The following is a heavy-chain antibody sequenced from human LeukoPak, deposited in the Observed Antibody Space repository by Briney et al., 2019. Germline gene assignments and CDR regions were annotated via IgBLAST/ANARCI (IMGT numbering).Heavy chain of an antibody. CDR2: IKQDGSEK. V-gene: IGHV3-7*01. J-gene: IGHJ3*02. Sequence: RGSLRLSCAPSGFTFSSYWMSWVRQAPGKGLEWVANIKQDGSEKYYVDSVKGRFTISRDNAKNSLYLQMNSLRAEDTAVYYCARNDDSGWHDAFDIWGQGTMVTV. CDR3: ARNDDSGWHDAFDI. D-gene: IGHD6-19*01. CDR1: GFTFSSYW.